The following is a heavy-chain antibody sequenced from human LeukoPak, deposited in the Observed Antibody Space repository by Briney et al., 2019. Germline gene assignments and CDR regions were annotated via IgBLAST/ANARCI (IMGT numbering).Heavy chain of an antibody. Sequence: GASVKVSCKASGYTFHSYGISWVRQAPGHGLEWLGWISAYNGNSNYAQKLQGKVTMTTDRSTSPAYMEPRSLRSDDTGVDYCARGYGDYGFDYGGQGTLDSVSS. CDR1: GYTFHSYG. CDR2: ISAYNGNS. J-gene: IGHJ4*02. V-gene: IGHV1-18*01. CDR3: ARGYGDYGFDY. D-gene: IGHD4-17*01.